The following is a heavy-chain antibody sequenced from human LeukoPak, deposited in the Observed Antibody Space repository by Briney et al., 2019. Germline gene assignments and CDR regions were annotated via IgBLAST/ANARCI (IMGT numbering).Heavy chain of an antibody. CDR1: GGSISSYY. CDR3: ARHEGSSWYEVLVGLDY. V-gene: IGHV4-4*07. J-gene: IGHJ4*02. Sequence: ASETLSLTCTVSGGSISSYYWSWIRQPAGKGLEWIGRIYTSGSTNYNPSLKSRVTMSVDTSKNQFSLKLSSVTAADTAVYYCARHEGSSWYEVLVGLDYWGQGTLVTVSS. CDR2: IYTSGST. D-gene: IGHD6-13*01.